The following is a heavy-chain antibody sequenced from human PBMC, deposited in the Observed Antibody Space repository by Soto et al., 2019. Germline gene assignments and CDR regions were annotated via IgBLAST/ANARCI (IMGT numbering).Heavy chain of an antibody. D-gene: IGHD2-2*01. CDR1: GFTFSSYG. J-gene: IGHJ4*02. V-gene: IGHV3-33*01. CDR2: IWYDGSNK. CDR3: ARDPDSTLDY. Sequence: QVQLVESGGGVVQPGRSLRLSCAASGFTFSSYGMHWVRQAPGKGLEWVAVIWYDGSNKYYADSVKGRFTISRDNSKNPLYLQMNSLRAEDTAVYYCARDPDSTLDYWGQGTLVTVSS.